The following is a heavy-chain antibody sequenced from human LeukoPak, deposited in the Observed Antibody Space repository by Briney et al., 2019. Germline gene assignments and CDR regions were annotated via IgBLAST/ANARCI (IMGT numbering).Heavy chain of an antibody. CDR1: GHSITTGYF. CDR2: VSHSGTA. Sequence: PSETLSLTCSVSGHSITTGYFWAWIRQSPGKGLEWIASVSHSGTAYYNPPLKSRVTISLDTSRNQLSLKLGSVTAADTAVYYCVTDVLLCGGNICNFFDPWGQGTLVTVSS. J-gene: IGHJ5*01. D-gene: IGHD2-15*01. CDR3: VTDVLLCGGNICNFFDP. V-gene: IGHV4-38-2*02.